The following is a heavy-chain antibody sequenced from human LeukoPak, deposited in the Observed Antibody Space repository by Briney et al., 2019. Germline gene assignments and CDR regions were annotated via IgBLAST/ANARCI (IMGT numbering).Heavy chain of an antibody. Sequence: PGGSLRLSCAASGFTFSSYSMNWVRQAPGKGLELVSSISSSSSYIYYADSVKGRFTISRDNAKNSLYLQMNSLRAEDTAVYYCARERPYGAPHAFDIWGQGTMVTVSS. CDR1: GFTFSSYS. V-gene: IGHV3-21*01. J-gene: IGHJ3*02. CDR2: ISSSSSYI. CDR3: ARERPYGAPHAFDI. D-gene: IGHD4-17*01.